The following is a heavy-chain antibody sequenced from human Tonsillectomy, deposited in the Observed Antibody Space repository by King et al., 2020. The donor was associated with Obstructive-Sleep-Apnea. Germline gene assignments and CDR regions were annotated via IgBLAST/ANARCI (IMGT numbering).Heavy chain of an antibody. V-gene: IGHV4-59*01. CDR1: GGSISTYY. CDR2: IYYSGSV. CDR3: ARDRTSDSVDAFDI. D-gene: IGHD2-15*01. Sequence: QVQLQESGPGLVKPSETLSLTCSVSGGSISTYYWSWIRQPPGKGLEWIGYIYYSGSVLYNHSLKNRITISVDTSTNQFSLRLRSVTAADTAVYFCARDRTSDSVDAFDIWGRGTIVTVSS. J-gene: IGHJ3*02.